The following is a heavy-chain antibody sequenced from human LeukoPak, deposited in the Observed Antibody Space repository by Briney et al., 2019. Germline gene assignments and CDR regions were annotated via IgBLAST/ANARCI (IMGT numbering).Heavy chain of an antibody. CDR1: GFTFSSYA. D-gene: IGHD6-19*01. CDR3: ARSVPGIAVAGTADAFDI. CDR2: IIPILGIA. J-gene: IGHJ3*02. Sequence: GGSLRLSCAASGFTFSSYAISWVRQAPGHGLEWMGRIIPILGIANYAQKFQGRVTITADKSTSTAYMELSSLRSEDTAVYYCARSVPGIAVAGTADAFDIWGQGTMVTVSS. V-gene: IGHV1-69*04.